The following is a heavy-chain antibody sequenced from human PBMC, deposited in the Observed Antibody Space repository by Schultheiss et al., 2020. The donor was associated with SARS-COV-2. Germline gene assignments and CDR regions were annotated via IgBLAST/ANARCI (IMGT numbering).Heavy chain of an antibody. Sequence: GGSLRLSCAASGFTFSSYAMHWVRQAPGKGLEWVADISYDGTNKDYADSVKGRFTISRDNSKNTLYLEMDSLRTEDTAVYYCAKEEYYDRSGYNDYWGQGTLVTVSS. CDR3: AKEEYYDRSGYNDY. CDR1: GFTFSSYA. CDR2: ISYDGTNK. D-gene: IGHD3-22*01. J-gene: IGHJ4*02. V-gene: IGHV3-30*04.